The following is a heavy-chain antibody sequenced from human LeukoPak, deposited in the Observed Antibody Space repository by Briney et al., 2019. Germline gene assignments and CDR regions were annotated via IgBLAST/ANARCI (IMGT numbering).Heavy chain of an antibody. CDR2: ISSSSSTI. Sequence: GGSLRLSCAASGFTFSTYAMSWVRQAPGKGLEWVSYISSSSSTIYYADSVKGRFTISRDNAKNSLYLQMNSLRDEDTAVYYCARGREFDYGDYTSWGQGTLVTVSS. CDR3: ARGREFDYGDYTS. J-gene: IGHJ5*02. D-gene: IGHD4-17*01. CDR1: GFTFSTYA. V-gene: IGHV3-48*02.